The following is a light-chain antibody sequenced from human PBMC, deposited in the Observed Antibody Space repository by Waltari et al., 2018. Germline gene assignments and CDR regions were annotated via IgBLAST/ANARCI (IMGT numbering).Light chain of an antibody. Sequence: DIVMTQSPDSLAVSLGERATINCKSSQSVLYTSDNKNDLAWYQQIPGQPPKLLIYWASTRVSGVPDRFSGSESGTDFTLTISSLQAEDVAVYYCQQYYGTPQFTFGPGTRVDIK. CDR2: WAS. J-gene: IGKJ3*01. V-gene: IGKV4-1*01. CDR3: QQYYGTPQFT. CDR1: QSVLYTSDNKND.